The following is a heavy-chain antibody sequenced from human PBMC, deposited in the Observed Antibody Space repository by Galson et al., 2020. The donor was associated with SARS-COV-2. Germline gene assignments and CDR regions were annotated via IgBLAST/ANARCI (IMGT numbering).Heavy chain of an antibody. J-gene: IGHJ6*03. D-gene: IGHD7-27*01. Sequence: GGSLRLSCSASGFTFSTYVMHWVRQAPGKGLEHVSATNNNGGSTYYADSVKGRFTISRDNSKRTLYLQMSSLRAEDTAVYYCVNFGQLYNINWDTTYYFHNMDVWGKGTTVTVSS. CDR1: GFTFSTYV. CDR2: TNNNGGST. V-gene: IGHV3-64D*08. CDR3: VNFGQLYNINWDTTYYFHNMDV.